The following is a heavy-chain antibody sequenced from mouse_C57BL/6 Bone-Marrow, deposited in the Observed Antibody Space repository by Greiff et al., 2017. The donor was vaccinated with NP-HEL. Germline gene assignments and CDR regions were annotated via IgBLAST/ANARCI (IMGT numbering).Heavy chain of an antibody. J-gene: IGHJ2*01. D-gene: IGHD1-1*01. CDR3: APYGSSPSYFDY. Sequence: QVQLQQSGAELARPGASVKLSCKASGYTFTSYGISWVKQRTGQGLEWIGEIYPRSGNTYYNEKFKGKATLTADKSSSTAYMELRSLTSEDSAVYVCAPYGSSPSYFDYWGQGTTLTVSS. CDR1: GYTFTSYG. V-gene: IGHV1-81*01. CDR2: IYPRSGNT.